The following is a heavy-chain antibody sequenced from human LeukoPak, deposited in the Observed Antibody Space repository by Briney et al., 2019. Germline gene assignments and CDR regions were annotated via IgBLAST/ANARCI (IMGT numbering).Heavy chain of an antibody. J-gene: IGHJ6*02. Sequence: GGSLRLSCAASGFTFSTYSMNWVRQAPGKGLEWVSSISSSSSYIFYADSVKGRFTISRDNAKNSLYLQMNSLRAEDTAVYYCARETGDGRYDGMDVWGQGTTVTVSS. CDR2: ISSSSSYI. V-gene: IGHV3-21*01. D-gene: IGHD7-27*01. CDR3: ARETGDGRYDGMDV. CDR1: GFTFSTYS.